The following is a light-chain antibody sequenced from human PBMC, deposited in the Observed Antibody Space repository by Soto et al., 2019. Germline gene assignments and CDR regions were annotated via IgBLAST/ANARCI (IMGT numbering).Light chain of an antibody. CDR2: EVS. CDR3: SSYTSSSTPV. V-gene: IGLV2-14*01. Sequence: QSVLTQPASVSGSPGQSITISCTGTSSDVGGYNYVSWYQQHPGKAPKLMIYEVSNRPSGVSNRFSGSKSGNTASLTISGLQAEDEADYDCSSYTSSSTPVFGGGTKVTVL. CDR1: SSDVGGYNY. J-gene: IGLJ2*01.